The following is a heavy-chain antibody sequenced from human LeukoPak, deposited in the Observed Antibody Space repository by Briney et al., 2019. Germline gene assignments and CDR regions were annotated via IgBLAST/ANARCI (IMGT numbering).Heavy chain of an antibody. CDR1: GYTFTGYY. CDR2: INPNSGGT. D-gene: IGHD6-6*01. Sequence: RASVKVSCKASGYTFTGYYMHWVRQAPGQGLEWMGWINPNSGGTNYAQKFQGRVTMTRDTSISTAYMELSRLRSDDTAVYYCARVAAEYSSSSPLDYWGQGTLVTVSS. J-gene: IGHJ4*02. V-gene: IGHV1-2*02. CDR3: ARVAAEYSSSSPLDY.